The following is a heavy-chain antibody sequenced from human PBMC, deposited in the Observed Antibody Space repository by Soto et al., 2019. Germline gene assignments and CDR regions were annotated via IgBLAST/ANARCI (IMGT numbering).Heavy chain of an antibody. Sequence: QVQLQESGPGLVKPSGTLSLTCAVSGGSISGINWWYWVRQPPGKGLEWIGEIYHSGSTHYNPSLKSRVTMSVDNSKNQFSLQLNSVTAADTAVYYCARFGGGINVWGQGTTVTVSS. V-gene: IGHV4-4*02. J-gene: IGHJ6*02. CDR2: IYHSGST. CDR1: GGSISGINW. D-gene: IGHD3-10*01. CDR3: ARFGGGINV.